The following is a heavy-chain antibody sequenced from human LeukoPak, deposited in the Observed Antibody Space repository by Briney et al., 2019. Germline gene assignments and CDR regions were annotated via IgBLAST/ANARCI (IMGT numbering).Heavy chain of an antibody. CDR3: ARDRVAAAGTNWFDP. D-gene: IGHD6-13*01. J-gene: IGHJ5*02. CDR1: GFTFSSYW. V-gene: IGHV3-7*03. CDR2: IKQDGSEK. Sequence: GGSLRLSCAASGFTFSSYWMNWARQAPGKGLEWVADIKQDGSEKYYVDSVKGRFTISRDNAKNSLYLQMNSLRAEDTAVYYCARDRVAAAGTNWFDPWGQGTLVTVSS.